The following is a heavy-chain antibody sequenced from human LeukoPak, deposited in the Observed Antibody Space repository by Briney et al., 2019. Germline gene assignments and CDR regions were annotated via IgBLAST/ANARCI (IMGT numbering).Heavy chain of an antibody. V-gene: IGHV1-69*13. CDR1: GGTFSSYA. CDR3: ARRYCSSTSCSTIFNWFDP. Sequence: SVKVSCKASGGTFSSYAISWVRQAPGQGLEWMGGIIPIFGTANYVQKFQGRVTITADESTSTAYMELSSLRSEDTAVYYCARRYCSSTSCSTIFNWFDPWGQGTLVTVSS. D-gene: IGHD2-2*01. CDR2: IIPIFGTA. J-gene: IGHJ5*02.